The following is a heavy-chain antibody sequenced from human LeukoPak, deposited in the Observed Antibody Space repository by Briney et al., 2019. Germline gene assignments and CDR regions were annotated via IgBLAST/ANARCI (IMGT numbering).Heavy chain of an antibody. CDR1: GDSISRHF. Sequence: SEPQTLPCTVSGDSISRHFWSWIRQPPGKGLEWIGYVHYSGNTNYNPSLKSRVTISVDTSKKQFSLKLSSVTAADTAVYYRGRGCGPRSSGFQHWGRGTLVTVSS. J-gene: IGHJ1*01. CDR3: GRGCGPRSSGFQH. D-gene: IGHD6-19*01. CDR2: VHYSGNT. V-gene: IGHV4-59*11.